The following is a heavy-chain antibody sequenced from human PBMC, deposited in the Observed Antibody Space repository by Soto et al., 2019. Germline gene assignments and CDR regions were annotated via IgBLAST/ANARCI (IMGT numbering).Heavy chain of an antibody. D-gene: IGHD2-15*01. CDR2: IYYSGST. V-gene: IGHV4-30-4*01. Sequence: PSETLSLTCTVSGGSISSGDYYWSWIRQPPGKGLEWIGYIYYSGSTYYNPSLKSRVTISVDTSKNQFSLKLSSVTAAATAVYYCARDEPSDLDYCSGGSCYSARGHAFDIWGQGTMVTVSS. CDR3: ARDEPSDLDYCSGGSCYSARGHAFDI. J-gene: IGHJ3*02. CDR1: GGSISSGDYY.